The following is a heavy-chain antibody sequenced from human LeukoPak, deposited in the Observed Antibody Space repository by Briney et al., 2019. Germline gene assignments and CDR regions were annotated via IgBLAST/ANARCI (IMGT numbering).Heavy chain of an antibody. V-gene: IGHV3-7*01. CDR3: ARDASGYYYTSGLIDY. CDR2: IKHDGSEK. Sequence: ETLSLTCTVSGGSISSYYWTWVRQAPGKGLEWVANIKHDGSEKYYVDSVKGRFTISRDNAKNSLYLQMNSLRAEDTAFYYCARDASGYYYTSGLIDYWGQGTLVTVSS. D-gene: IGHD3-22*01. CDR1: GGSISSYY. J-gene: IGHJ4*02.